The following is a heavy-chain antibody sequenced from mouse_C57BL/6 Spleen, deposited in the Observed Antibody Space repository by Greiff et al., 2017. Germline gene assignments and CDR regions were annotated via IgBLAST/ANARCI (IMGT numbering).Heavy chain of an antibody. J-gene: IGHJ3*01. CDR2: IDPNSGGT. CDR3: ATPFYDGYFPWVAY. Sequence: QVQLQQPGAELVKPGASVKLSCKASGYTFTSYWMHWVKQRPGRGLEWIGRIDPNSGGTKYNEKFKSKATLTVDKPSSTAYMQLSSLTSEDSAVYYFATPFYDGYFPWVAYWGQGTLVTVSA. V-gene: IGHV1-72*01. CDR1: GYTFTSYW. D-gene: IGHD2-3*01.